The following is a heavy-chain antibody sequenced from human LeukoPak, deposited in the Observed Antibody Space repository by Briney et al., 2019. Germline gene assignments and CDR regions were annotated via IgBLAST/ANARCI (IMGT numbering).Heavy chain of an antibody. J-gene: IGHJ3*02. CDR3: AGSSAFDAFDI. Sequence: SSDTLSLTCTVSGGSISSYSWNWIRQPPGKGLEWIGYIYYRGSTNNNPSLKSRVTISVDTSKNQFSLKLSSVTAADTAVYYCAGSSAFDAFDIWGQGTMVTVSS. V-gene: IGHV4-59*08. D-gene: IGHD3-22*01. CDR2: IYYRGST. CDR1: GGSISSYS.